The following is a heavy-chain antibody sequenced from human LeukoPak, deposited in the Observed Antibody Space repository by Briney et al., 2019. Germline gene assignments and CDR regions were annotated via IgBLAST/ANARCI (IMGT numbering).Heavy chain of an antibody. J-gene: IGHJ4*02. V-gene: IGHV3-30*03. CDR1: GFTFSSYG. CDR3: ALYGSGSPSIDY. D-gene: IGHD3-10*01. CDR2: ISYDGSNK. Sequence: GGSLRFSCAASGFTFSSYGMHWVRQAPGKGLEWVAVISYDGSNKYYADSVKGRFTISRDNSKNTLYLQMNSLRAEDTAVYYCALYGSGSPSIDYWGQGTLVTVSS.